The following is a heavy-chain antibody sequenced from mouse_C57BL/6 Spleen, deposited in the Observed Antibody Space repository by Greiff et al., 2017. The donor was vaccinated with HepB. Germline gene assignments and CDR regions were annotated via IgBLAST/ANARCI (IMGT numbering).Heavy chain of an antibody. CDR1: GYTFTSYW. Sequence: VQLQQPGAELVKPGASVKLSCKASGYTFTSYWMHWVKQRPGQGLEWIGMIHPNSGSTNYNEKFKSKATLTVDKSSSTAYMQLSSLTSEDSAVYYCAREEAYYGSSSFAYWGQGTLVTVSA. D-gene: IGHD1-1*01. CDR3: AREEAYYGSSSFAY. CDR2: IHPNSGST. J-gene: IGHJ3*01. V-gene: IGHV1-64*01.